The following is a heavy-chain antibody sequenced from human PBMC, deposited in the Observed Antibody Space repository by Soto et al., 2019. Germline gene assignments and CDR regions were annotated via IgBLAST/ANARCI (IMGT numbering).Heavy chain of an antibody. CDR1: GGSISSGGYY. V-gene: IGHV4-39*01. CDR3: ARDYFDSSDYTTNWFDP. D-gene: IGHD3-22*01. J-gene: IGHJ5*02. Sequence: SETLSLTCTVSGGSISSGGYYWYWIRQPPGEGLEWIGSIYHTGNAYYNPSLKSRVTIFVDTSKNQFSLKLASVTAADTALYYCARDYFDSSDYTTNWFDPWGQGTLVTVSS. CDR2: IYHTGNA.